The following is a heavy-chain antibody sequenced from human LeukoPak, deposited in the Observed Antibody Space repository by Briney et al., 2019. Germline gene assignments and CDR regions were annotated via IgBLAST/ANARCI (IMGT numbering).Heavy chain of an antibody. V-gene: IGHV4-38-2*02. CDR2: MYHSGST. CDR1: GESVSSDYL. Sequence: SETLSLTCTVSGESVSSDYLWGWVRQPPGEGLEWIGSMYHSGSTYYNPSLKSRVTISIDTSKNQFSLRLSSVTAADTAVYYCVRRKADSSGYYYVDFWGQGTLVTVSS. CDR3: VRRKADSSGYYYVDF. J-gene: IGHJ4*02. D-gene: IGHD3-22*01.